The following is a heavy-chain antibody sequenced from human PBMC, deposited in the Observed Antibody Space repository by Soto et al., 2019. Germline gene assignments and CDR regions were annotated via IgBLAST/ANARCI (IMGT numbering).Heavy chain of an antibody. D-gene: IGHD1-26*01. Sequence: GGSLRLSCAASGFAFSSYAINWVRQAPGKGLEWVSAISVSVDSSHYADSVKGRFTISRDNDKNTVYLEMNSLRAEDTAVYYCAKVFTPEQGNYFDSWGQGTLVTVSS. CDR1: GFAFSSYA. CDR3: AKVFTPEQGNYFDS. V-gene: IGHV3-23*01. J-gene: IGHJ4*02. CDR2: ISVSVDSS.